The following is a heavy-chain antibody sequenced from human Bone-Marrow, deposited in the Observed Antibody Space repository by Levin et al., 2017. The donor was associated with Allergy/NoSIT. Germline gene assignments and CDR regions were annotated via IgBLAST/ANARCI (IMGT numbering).Heavy chain of an antibody. D-gene: IGHD6-19*01. CDR3: ARHLFIGVARVGRCWFDP. CDR2: IYYSGST. J-gene: IGHJ5*02. V-gene: IGHV4-39*01. CDR1: GGSISSSSHY. Sequence: SETLSLTCTVSGGSISSSSHYWGWIRQPPGKGLEWIGSIYYSGSTYYNPSLKSRVTISVDTSKNQLSLKLSSVTAADTAVYYCARHLFIGVARVGRCWFDPWGQGTLVTVSS.